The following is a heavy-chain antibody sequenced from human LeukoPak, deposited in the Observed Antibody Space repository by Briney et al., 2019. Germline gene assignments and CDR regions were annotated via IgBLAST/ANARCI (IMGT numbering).Heavy chain of an antibody. CDR1: GGSFSGYY. J-gene: IGHJ4*02. Sequence: SETLSLTCAVYGGSFSGYYWSWIRQPPGKGGEWIGETNHGGSTNYNPSLKSRVTISVDTSKNQFSLKLSSVTAADTAVYYCARLRGSSPSRGVYFDYWGQGTLVTVSS. CDR3: ARLRGSSPSRGVYFDY. CDR2: TNHGGST. V-gene: IGHV4-34*01. D-gene: IGHD6-6*01.